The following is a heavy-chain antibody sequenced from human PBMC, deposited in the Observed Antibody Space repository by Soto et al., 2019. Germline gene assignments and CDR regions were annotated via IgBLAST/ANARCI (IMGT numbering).Heavy chain of an antibody. CDR3: ARVWVTTVTAWFDL. J-gene: IGHJ5*02. Sequence: HVQLVQSGAEVKKPGSSVKVSCKPFGGTLSSYAITWMRQAPGQGLEWMGGIIPFSGAANYAQKFQGRVTITADESTNTAYMDLSSLRSEDTAVYFCARVWVTTVTAWFDLWGQGTLVTVSS. V-gene: IGHV1-69*01. D-gene: IGHD4-17*01. CDR2: IIPFSGAA. CDR1: GGTLSSYA.